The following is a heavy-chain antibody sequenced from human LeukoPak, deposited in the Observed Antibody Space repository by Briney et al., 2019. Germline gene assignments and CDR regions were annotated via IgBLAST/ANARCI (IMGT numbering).Heavy chain of an antibody. D-gene: IGHD2-15*01. Sequence: SVTVSFTSSGCTLTSCTISWVWQAPGQGLAWVGGTIPGYGTTYYAQKLQDRVTITADKSTTTVYMELSSLRSEDTAVYYCAVGNCDSNRCHASDSWGQGTLVTVSA. CDR3: AVGNCDSNRCHASDS. J-gene: IGHJ4*02. CDR1: GCTLTSCT. V-gene: IGHV1-69*06. CDR2: TIPGYGTT.